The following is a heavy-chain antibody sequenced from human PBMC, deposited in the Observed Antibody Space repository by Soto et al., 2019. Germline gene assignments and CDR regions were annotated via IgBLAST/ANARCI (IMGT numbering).Heavy chain of an antibody. CDR1: GGSISSSNYY. CDR3: ARDRGYSGYDY. CDR2: IYYSGST. Sequence: SETLSLTCTVSGGSISSSNYYWGWLRQPPGKGLEWIGYIYYSGSTNYNPSLKSRVTISVDTSKNQFSLKLSSVTAADTAVYYCARDRGYSGYDYWGQGTLVTVSS. J-gene: IGHJ4*02. V-gene: IGHV4-61*01. D-gene: IGHD5-12*01.